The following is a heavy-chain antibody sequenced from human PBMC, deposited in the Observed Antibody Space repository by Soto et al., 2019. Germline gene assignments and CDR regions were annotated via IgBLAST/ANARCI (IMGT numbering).Heavy chain of an antibody. CDR2: IIPIFGTA. J-gene: IGHJ3*02. CDR3: ARLTDTIVGATGDFDI. D-gene: IGHD1-26*01. V-gene: IGHV1-69*13. Sequence: SVKVSCKASGGTFSSYAISWVRQAPGQGLEWMGGIIPIFGTANYAQKFQGRVTITADESTSTAYMELSSLRSEDTAVYYCARLTDTIVGATGDFDIWGQGTMVIVS. CDR1: GGTFSSYA.